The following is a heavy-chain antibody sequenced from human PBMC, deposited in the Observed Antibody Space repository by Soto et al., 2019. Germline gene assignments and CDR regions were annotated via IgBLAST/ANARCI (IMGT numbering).Heavy chain of an antibody. CDR3: ARGCRRMVVTRSNWFDP. V-gene: IGHV4-30-4*01. Sequence: PSETLSLTCTVSGGSISSGDYYWSWIRQPPGKGLEWIGYIYYSGSTYYNPSLKSRVTISVDTSKNQFSLKLSSVTAADTAVYYCARGCRRMVVTRSNWFDPWGQGTLVTVSS. CDR1: GGSISSGDYY. D-gene: IGHD2-21*02. J-gene: IGHJ5*02. CDR2: IYYSGST.